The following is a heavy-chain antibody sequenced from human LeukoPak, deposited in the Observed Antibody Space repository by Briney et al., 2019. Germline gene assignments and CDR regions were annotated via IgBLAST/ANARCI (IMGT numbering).Heavy chain of an antibody. Sequence: SVKLSCNASGGTVTSYAIIWVRQAPGQGPEGMGGSIPMFGTANYEKKFKGRVTITTDESTSTAYMELSSLRSEETAVYYGERGGGDGYKRGDISAFDIWGQGTMVTVSS. J-gene: IGHJ3*02. CDR3: ERGGGDGYKRGDISAFDI. CDR2: SIPMFGTA. V-gene: IGHV1-69*05. D-gene: IGHD5-24*01. CDR1: GGTVTSYA.